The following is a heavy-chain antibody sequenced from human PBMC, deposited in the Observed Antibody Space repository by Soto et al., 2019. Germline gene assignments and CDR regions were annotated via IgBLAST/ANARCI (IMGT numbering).Heavy chain of an antibody. Sequence: GGSLRLSCGVSGFTFSDYNCHWVRQAPGKGLEWVSSIDNSGAYTYYADSVEGRLTISRDDAANSLYLQMNSLRVEDTAVYFCATIRRSSGCPDYWGQGTQVTLSS. CDR2: IDNSGAYT. CDR3: ATIRRSSGCPDY. D-gene: IGHD6-25*01. V-gene: IGHV3-21*01. J-gene: IGHJ4*02. CDR1: GFTFSDYN.